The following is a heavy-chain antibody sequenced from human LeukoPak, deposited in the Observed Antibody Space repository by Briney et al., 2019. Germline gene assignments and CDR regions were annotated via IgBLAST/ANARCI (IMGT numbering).Heavy chain of an antibody. D-gene: IGHD3-16*01. Sequence: GGSLRLSCAGSGFTFSSYSMNWVRQAPGKGLEWVSSISTSSSYIYYADSVKGRFTISRDNSKNTLYLQMNSLRAEDTAVYYCANDEGYDYVWGSYQDWGQGTLVTVSS. CDR1: GFTFSSYS. J-gene: IGHJ4*02. V-gene: IGHV3-21*01. CDR3: ANDEGYDYVWGSYQD. CDR2: ISTSSSYI.